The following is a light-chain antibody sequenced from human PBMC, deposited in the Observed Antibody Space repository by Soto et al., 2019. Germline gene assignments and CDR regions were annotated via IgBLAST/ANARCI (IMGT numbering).Light chain of an antibody. CDR1: SGDVGVYNY. V-gene: IGLV2-8*01. CDR2: EVS. CDR3: SSYAGSNNYV. Sequence: QSALTQPPSASGSPGQSVTISCTGTSGDVGVYNYVSWYQQHPGKAPKLMIFEVSERPSGVPDRFSASKSGNTASLTVSGLQAEDEADYYCSSYAGSNNYVFGTGTKVTVL. J-gene: IGLJ1*01.